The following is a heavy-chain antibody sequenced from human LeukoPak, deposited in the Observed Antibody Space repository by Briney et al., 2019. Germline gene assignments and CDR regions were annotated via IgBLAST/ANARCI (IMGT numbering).Heavy chain of an antibody. CDR3: ARVPRSYYYYYYMDV. CDR1: GGSISSSSYY. V-gene: IGHV4-39*07. Sequence: PSETLSLTCTVSGGSISSSSYYWGWIRQPPGKGLEWIGSIYYSGSTYYNPSLKSRVTISVDTSKNQFSLKLSSVTAADTAVYYCARVPRSYYYYYYMDVWGKGTTVTVSS. CDR2: IYYSGST. J-gene: IGHJ6*03.